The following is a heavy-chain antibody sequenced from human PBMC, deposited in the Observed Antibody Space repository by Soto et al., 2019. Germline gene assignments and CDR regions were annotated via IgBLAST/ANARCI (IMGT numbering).Heavy chain of an antibody. V-gene: IGHV4-4*07. J-gene: IGHJ5*02. Sequence: SETLSLTCSVSGGSISGYYWTWIRQPAGKGLEWIGRIYSSGTTKYNPSLKSRVTMSLDTSKNQFSLSLSSVTATDTAVYYCARGQRFSDWFDPWGPGTLVTVSS. CDR2: IYSSGTT. D-gene: IGHD3-3*01. CDR1: GGSISGYY. CDR3: ARGQRFSDWFDP.